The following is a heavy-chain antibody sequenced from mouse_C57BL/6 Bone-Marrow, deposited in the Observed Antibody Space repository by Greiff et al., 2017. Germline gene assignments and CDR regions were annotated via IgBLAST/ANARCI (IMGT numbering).Heavy chain of an antibody. Sequence: QVQLQQPGAELVKPGASVKLSCKASGYTFTSYWMQWVKPRPGQGLEWIGEIDPSDSYTNYNQKFKGKATLTVDTSSSTAYMQLSSLTSEDSAVYYCARSVYDYDEGTWFAYWGQGTLVTVSA. CDR2: IDPSDSYT. V-gene: IGHV1-50*01. D-gene: IGHD2-4*01. J-gene: IGHJ3*01. CDR1: GYTFTSYW. CDR3: ARSVYDYDEGTWFAY.